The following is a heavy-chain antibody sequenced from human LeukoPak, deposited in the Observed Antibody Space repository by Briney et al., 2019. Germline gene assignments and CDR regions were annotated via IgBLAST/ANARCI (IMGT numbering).Heavy chain of an antibody. Sequence: GGSLRLSCVVSGFTLSSDWMSWVRQAPGKGLEWVANIKKDGIEKYYVESVKGRFTISRDNAKNSLYLQMNSLRAEDTAVYYCARGRYSSRSGGYYFDIWGQGTLVTVPS. J-gene: IGHJ4*02. CDR1: GFTLSSDW. CDR3: ARGRYSSRSGGYYFDI. V-gene: IGHV3-7*01. CDR2: IKKDGIEK. D-gene: IGHD2-2*01.